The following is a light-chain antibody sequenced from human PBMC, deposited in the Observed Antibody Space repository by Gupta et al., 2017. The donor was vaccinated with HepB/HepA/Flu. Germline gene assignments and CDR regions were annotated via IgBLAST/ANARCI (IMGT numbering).Light chain of an antibody. V-gene: IGLV2-11*01. CDR1: RSDVGGYNY. J-gene: IGLJ2*01. CDR3: CSYAGSYTFVV. CDR2: DVS. Sequence: QSALTQPRSVSGSPGQSVTISCTGTRSDVGGYNYVSWSQQHHGKAPNLLIYDVSKRPSAVPDRFSGSKSGNTAYLTISGLQAEDEADYYCCSYAGSYTFVVFGGGTKLTVL.